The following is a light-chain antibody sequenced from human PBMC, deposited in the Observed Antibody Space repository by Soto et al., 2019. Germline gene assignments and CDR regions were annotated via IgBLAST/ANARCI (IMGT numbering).Light chain of an antibody. V-gene: IGLV2-14*01. CDR3: SSYTTSSTRV. J-gene: IGLJ1*01. Sequence: QSVLTQPASVSGSPGQSIAISCTGSSSDVGIYNYVSWYQQHPGKVPKLIIYEVTNRPSGVSNRFSGSKSGSTASLIISGLQAEDEADYYCSSYTTSSTRVFGTGTKLTVL. CDR2: EVT. CDR1: SSDVGIYNY.